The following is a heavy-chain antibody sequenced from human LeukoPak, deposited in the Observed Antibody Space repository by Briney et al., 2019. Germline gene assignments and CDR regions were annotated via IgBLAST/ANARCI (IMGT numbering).Heavy chain of an antibody. CDR2: FDPEDGET. CDR1: GYTLTELS. V-gene: IGHV1-24*01. D-gene: IGHD3-9*01. J-gene: IGHJ4*02. Sequence: GASVKVSCKVSGYTLTELSMHWVRQAPGKGLEWMGGFDPEDGETIYAQKFQGRVTMTEDTSTDTAYMELSSLRSEDTAVYYCATVVSRRYFDWLLLGTPHEEDYWGQGTLVTVSS. CDR3: ATVVSRRYFDWLLLGTPHEEDY.